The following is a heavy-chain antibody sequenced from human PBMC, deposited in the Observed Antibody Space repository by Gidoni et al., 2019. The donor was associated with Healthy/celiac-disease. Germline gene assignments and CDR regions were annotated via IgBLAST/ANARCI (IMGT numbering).Heavy chain of an antibody. CDR3: ARDSPKDYVWGSYRPEGAFDI. CDR2: ISSSGSTK. D-gene: IGHD3-16*02. Sequence: QAQLVESGGGLVKHGGSLRLSCAASGLTFSDYYMRWIRRAPWKGRDVVSYISSSGSTKDYADSVKGRFTISRDNAKNSLYLQMNSLRAEDTAVYYCARDSPKDYVWGSYRPEGAFDIWGQGTMVTVSS. V-gene: IGHV3-11*01. CDR1: GLTFSDYY. J-gene: IGHJ3*02.